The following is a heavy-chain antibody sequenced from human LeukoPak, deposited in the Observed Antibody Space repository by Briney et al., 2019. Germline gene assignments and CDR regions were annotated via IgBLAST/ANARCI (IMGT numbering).Heavy chain of an antibody. J-gene: IGHJ4*02. D-gene: IGHD4-17*01. V-gene: IGHV3-23*01. CDR2: ISGSGDST. CDR3: AKADYGDSEYYSDY. CDR1: GFTFSNYA. Sequence: GGSLRLSCAASGFTFSNYAMSWVRQAPGKGLEWVSAISGSGDSTYYADSVKGRFTISRDNSKNTLYLQMKSLRAEDTAVYYCAKADYGDSEYYSDYWGQGTLVTVSS.